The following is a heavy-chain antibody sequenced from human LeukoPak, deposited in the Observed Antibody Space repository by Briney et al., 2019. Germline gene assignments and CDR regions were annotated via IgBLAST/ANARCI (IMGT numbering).Heavy chain of an antibody. CDR2: INSDGSDT. D-gene: IGHD5-18*01. Sequence: PGGSLRLSCAASGFTFRSYWMHWVRQAPGKGLVWVSGINSDGSDTSYADDVKGRFTISRDNAKNTLYLQMNSLRAEDTAVYYCARVGIQRYFDYWGQGTLVTVCS. CDR3: ARVGIQRYFDY. CDR1: GFTFRSYW. J-gene: IGHJ4*02. V-gene: IGHV3-74*01.